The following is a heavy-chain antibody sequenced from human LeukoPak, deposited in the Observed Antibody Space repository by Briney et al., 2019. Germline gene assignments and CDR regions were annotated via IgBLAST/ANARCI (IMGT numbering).Heavy chain of an antibody. CDR1: GGTFSSYT. J-gene: IGHJ4*02. V-gene: IGHV1-69*04. CDR2: IIPILGIA. Sequence: ASVKVSCKASGGTFSSYTISWVRQAPGQGLEWMGRIIPILGIANYTQKSQGRVTITADKSTSTAYMELSSLRSEDTAVYYCARDLLDGTPSLDYWGQGTLVTVSS. CDR3: ARDLLDGTPSLDY. D-gene: IGHD1-1*01.